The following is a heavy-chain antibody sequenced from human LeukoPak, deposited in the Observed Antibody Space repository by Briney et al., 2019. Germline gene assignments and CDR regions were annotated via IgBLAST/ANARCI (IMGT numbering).Heavy chain of an antibody. CDR1: GGSITTTTYY. V-gene: IGHV4-39*07. J-gene: IGHJ6*03. Sequence: PSETLSLTCTVSGGSITTTTYYWGWIRQPPGKGLEWIGSIYYSGNTYYNPSLKSRVTISLDTSKNQFSLKVSSVTAADTAIYYCAKDFSSASYTYYYYYMDVWGKGTTVTVSS. CDR2: IYYSGNT. D-gene: IGHD6-25*01. CDR3: AKDFSSASYTYYYYYMDV.